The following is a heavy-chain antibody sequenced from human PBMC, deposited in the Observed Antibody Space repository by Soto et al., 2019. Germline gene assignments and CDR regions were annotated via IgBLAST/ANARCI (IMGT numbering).Heavy chain of an antibody. CDR3: ANSCWIVGATQGPGSC. J-gene: IGHJ4*02. Sequence: PGGSLRLYCAASGFTFSSYAMSWVRQAPGKGLEWVSAISGSGGSTYYADSVKGRFTIPRDNSKNTLYLQMNSLRAEDTAVYYCANSCWIVGATQGPGSCWGQGTLVTVSS. CDR1: GFTFSSYA. CDR2: ISGSGGST. V-gene: IGHV3-23*01. D-gene: IGHD1-26*01.